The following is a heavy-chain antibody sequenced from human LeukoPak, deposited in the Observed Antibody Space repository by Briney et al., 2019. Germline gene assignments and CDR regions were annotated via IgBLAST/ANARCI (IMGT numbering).Heavy chain of an antibody. V-gene: IGHV1-3*01. CDR2: INAGNGNT. Sequence: ASVKVSCKASGYTFTSYAMHWVRQAPGQRLEWMGWINAGNGNTKYSQKFQGRVTITRDTSASTAYMELSSLRSEDTAVYYCAVRISGSTTPDAFDIWGQGTMVTVSS. CDR3: AVRISGSTTPDAFDI. J-gene: IGHJ3*02. CDR1: GYTFTSYA. D-gene: IGHD3-22*01.